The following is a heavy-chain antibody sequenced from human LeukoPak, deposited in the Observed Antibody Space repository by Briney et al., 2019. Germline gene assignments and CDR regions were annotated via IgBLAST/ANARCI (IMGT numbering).Heavy chain of an antibody. D-gene: IGHD3-16*01. CDR1: GFTFSSYS. CDR3: ARGGLSPHASDI. J-gene: IGHJ3*02. Sequence: GGSLRLSCAASGFTFSSYSMMWVRQAPGKGLEWVSYISSSSTTIYYADSVKGRFTISRDNAKNSVYLQMNSLRAEDTAVYFCARGGLSPHASDIWGQGTMVTVSS. CDR2: ISSSSTTI. V-gene: IGHV3-48*01.